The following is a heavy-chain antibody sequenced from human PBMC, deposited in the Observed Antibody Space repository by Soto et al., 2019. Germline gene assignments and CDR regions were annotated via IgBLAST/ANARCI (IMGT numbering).Heavy chain of an antibody. J-gene: IGHJ6*03. D-gene: IGHD3-3*01. CDR2: IYYSGST. CDR1: GGYISSYY. V-gene: IGHV4-59*01. Sequence: SETLSLTCTVSGGYISSYYWSWIRQPPGKGLEWIGYIYYSGSTNYNPSLKSRVTISVDTSKNQFSLKLSSVTAADTAVYYCARVEGSRYYYYYMDVWGKGTTVTVSS. CDR3: ARVEGSRYYYYYMDV.